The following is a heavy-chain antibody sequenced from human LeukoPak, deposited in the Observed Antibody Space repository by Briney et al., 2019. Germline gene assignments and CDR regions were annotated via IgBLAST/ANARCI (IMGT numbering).Heavy chain of an antibody. Sequence: PGRSLRLSCAASGFTFSSYNMNSVSQAPGKGLDWVSYISGSSSTIKYADSVKGRFTISRDNAKNSLYLQMNSLRAEDTAVYYCARELRQWLASGPNDYWGQGTLVTVSS. J-gene: IGHJ4*02. CDR2: ISGSSSTI. V-gene: IGHV3-48*01. D-gene: IGHD6-19*01. CDR1: GFTFSSYN. CDR3: ARELRQWLASGPNDY.